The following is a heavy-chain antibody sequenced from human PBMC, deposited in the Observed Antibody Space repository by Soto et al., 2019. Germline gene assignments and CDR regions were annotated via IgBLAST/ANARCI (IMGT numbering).Heavy chain of an antibody. CDR2: ISANGRGI. D-gene: IGHD1-7*01. CDR1: GFTFSTYA. V-gene: IGHV3-23*01. CDR3: AKDRNYPRDQFHY. J-gene: IGHJ4*02. Sequence: LRLSCAASGFTFSTYALSWVRQAPGKGLEWVSAISANGRGIYYADSVRGRFTISRDNSKNTIFLHMDSLRAEDTAVYYCAKDRNYPRDQFHYWGQGTQVTVSS.